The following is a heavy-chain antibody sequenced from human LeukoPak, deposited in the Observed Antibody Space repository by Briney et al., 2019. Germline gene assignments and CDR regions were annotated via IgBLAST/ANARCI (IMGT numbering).Heavy chain of an antibody. V-gene: IGHV1-18*01. CDR1: GYTFTSYG. D-gene: IGHD1-26*01. CDR3: ARNQGGATSDP. CDR2: INTDNGNT. J-gene: IGHJ5*02. Sequence: ASVKVSCKASGYTFTSYGISWVRQAPGQGLEWMGWINTDNGNTNYAQKLQGRVTMTTDTSTSTAYMELRTLRSDDTAVYYCARNQGGATSDPWGQGTLVTVSS.